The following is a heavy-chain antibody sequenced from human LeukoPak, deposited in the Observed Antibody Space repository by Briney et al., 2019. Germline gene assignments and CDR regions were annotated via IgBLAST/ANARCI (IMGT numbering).Heavy chain of an antibody. CDR1: GFTFSSYE. J-gene: IGHJ5*02. V-gene: IGHV3-48*03. D-gene: IGHD3-10*01. CDR3: AREAVFGWFDP. Sequence: GGSLRLSXAASGFTFSSYEMNWVRQAPGKGLEWVSYISSSGSTIYYADSVKGRFTISRDNAKNSLYLQMNSLRAEDTAVYYCAREAVFGWFDPWGQGTLVTVSS. CDR2: ISSSGSTI.